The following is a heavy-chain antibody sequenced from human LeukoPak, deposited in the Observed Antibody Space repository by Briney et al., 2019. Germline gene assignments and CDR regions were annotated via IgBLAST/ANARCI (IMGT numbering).Heavy chain of an antibody. D-gene: IGHD3-3*01. J-gene: IGHJ6*03. V-gene: IGHV1-18*01. CDR3: ARGAPNYDFWSGYYTPHYYYYMDV. Sequence: ASVKVSCKASVYTFTSYGISWVRQAPGQGLEWMGWISAYNGNTNYAQKLQGRVTMTTDTSTSTAYMELRSLRSDDTAVYYCARGAPNYDFWSGYYTPHYYYYMDVWGKGTTVTVSS. CDR1: VYTFTSYG. CDR2: ISAYNGNT.